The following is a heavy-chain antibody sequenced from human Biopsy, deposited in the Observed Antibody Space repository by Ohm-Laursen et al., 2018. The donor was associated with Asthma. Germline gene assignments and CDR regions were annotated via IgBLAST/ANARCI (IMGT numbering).Heavy chain of an antibody. D-gene: IGHD5-24*01. CDR2: ISPFTGDT. J-gene: IGHJ4*02. Sequence: EASVKVSCKASGGTFSSYAISWVRQAPGQGLEWMGWISPFTGDTHFGQKFQGRVTMTTDTSTDTAYMELRSLRSDDTAVYYCARHPYNFGGFDYWGQGSLVLVSS. CDR3: ARHPYNFGGFDY. V-gene: IGHV1-18*01. CDR1: GGTFSSYA.